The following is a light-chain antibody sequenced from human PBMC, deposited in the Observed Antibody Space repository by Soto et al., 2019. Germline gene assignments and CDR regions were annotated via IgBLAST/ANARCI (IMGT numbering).Light chain of an antibody. V-gene: IGKV3-20*01. J-gene: IGKJ4*01. CDR2: DVS. CDR1: QSVSSAY. Sequence: EIVLTHSPATLSLSPGERATLSCRASQSVSSAYLAWYQQKPGQAPRLLIYDVSSRATGVPDRFSGSGSGTDFTLTISRLEPEDFALYYCQQYGNSPLTFGGGTKVDI. CDR3: QQYGNSPLT.